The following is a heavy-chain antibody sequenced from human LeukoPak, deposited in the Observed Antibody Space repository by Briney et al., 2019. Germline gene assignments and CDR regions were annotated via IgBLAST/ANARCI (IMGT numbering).Heavy chain of an antibody. V-gene: IGHV4-59*08. J-gene: IGHJ4*02. D-gene: IGHD6-19*01. CDR1: GGTISSYY. CDR2: NHYSGST. CDR3: ARWYSSGWAFDY. Sequence: PSETLSLTCTVSGGTISSYYWNWLRQPPGKGLEWIGYNHYSGSTKYNPSLKSRVTISVDTSKNQFSLKLSSVTAADTAVYYCARWYSSGWAFDYWGQGTLVTVSS.